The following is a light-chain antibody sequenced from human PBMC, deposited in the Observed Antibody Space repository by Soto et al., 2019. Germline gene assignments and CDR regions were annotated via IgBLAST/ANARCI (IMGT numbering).Light chain of an antibody. Sequence: EVVLTQSPATLSVSPGDRATLSCRASQSVSRNLAWYQQKPGQAPRLLIYGASTRATGVPARFSGSGSATEFTLSISSLQSEDVAVYYCQQSYSTPLTFGGGTKVEIK. CDR1: QSVSRN. J-gene: IGKJ4*01. CDR2: GAS. CDR3: QQSYSTPLT. V-gene: IGKV3-15*01.